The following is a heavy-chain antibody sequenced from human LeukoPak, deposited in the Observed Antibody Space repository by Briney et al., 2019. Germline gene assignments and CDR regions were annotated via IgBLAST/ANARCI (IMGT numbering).Heavy chain of an antibody. CDR2: INHSGST. CDR1: GFTFSSYA. J-gene: IGHJ5*02. V-gene: IGHV4-34*01. D-gene: IGHD3-10*01. CDR3: ARRSVYYYGSGSYYTP. Sequence: GSLRLSCAASGFTFSSYAMSWVRQPPGKGLEWIGEINHSGSTNYNPSLKSRVTISVDTSKNQFSLKLSSVTAADTAVYYCARRSVYYYGSGSYYTPWGQGTLVTVSS.